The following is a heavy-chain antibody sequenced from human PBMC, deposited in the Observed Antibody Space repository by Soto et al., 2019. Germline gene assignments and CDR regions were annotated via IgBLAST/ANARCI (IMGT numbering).Heavy chain of an antibody. CDR2: IYYRGST. CDR3: ARGYYGSGSYYNVDWFDP. V-gene: IGHV4-61*01. Sequence: QVQLQESGPGLVKPSETLSLTCTVSGGSVSSGSYYWSWIRQPPGKGLEWIGYIYYRGSTNYNPSLKSRVPISVDTSKNQFSLKMSSVTAADTAVYYCARGYYGSGSYYNVDWFDPWGQGTLVTVSP. CDR1: GGSVSSGSYY. J-gene: IGHJ5*02. D-gene: IGHD3-10*01.